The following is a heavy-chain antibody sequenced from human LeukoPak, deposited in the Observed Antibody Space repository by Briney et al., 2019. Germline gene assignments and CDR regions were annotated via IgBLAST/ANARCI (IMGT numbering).Heavy chain of an antibody. CDR3: ARTPRYDSSGYYLGGAFDI. CDR2: IYYSGST. J-gene: IGHJ3*02. Sequence: SQTLSLTCTVSSGSISSGGYYWSWIRQHPGKGLEWIGYIYYSGSTYYNPSLKSRVTISVDTSKNQFSLKLSSVTAADTAVYYCARTPRYDSSGYYLGGAFDIWGQGTMVTVSS. V-gene: IGHV4-31*03. D-gene: IGHD3-22*01. CDR1: SGSISSGGYY.